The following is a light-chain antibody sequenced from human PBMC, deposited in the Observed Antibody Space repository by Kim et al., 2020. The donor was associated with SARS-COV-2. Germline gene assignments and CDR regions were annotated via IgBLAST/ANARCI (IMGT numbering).Light chain of an antibody. CDR1: SSDIGGYNY. CDR3: SSFSSSRSLV. J-gene: IGLJ2*01. CDR2: EDN. Sequence: QSALTQPPSASGSPGQSITISCTGTSSDIGGYNYVSCYQQHPGKAPKILIYEDNKRPSGVPDRFSGSKSGNTASLTVSGLQAEDEADYHCSSFSSSRSLVFGGGTQLTVL. V-gene: IGLV2-8*01.